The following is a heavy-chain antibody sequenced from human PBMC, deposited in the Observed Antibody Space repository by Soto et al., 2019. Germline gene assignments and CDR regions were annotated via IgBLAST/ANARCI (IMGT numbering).Heavy chain of an antibody. D-gene: IGHD6-13*01. V-gene: IGHV4-59*01. J-gene: IGHJ4*02. CDR1: GVSISTYY. CDR2: VYYSGRT. Sequence: SETLSLTCTVSGVSISTYYWTWIRQPPGEGLEWIGYVYYSGRTNYNPSLESRVSISLDTSKNQFSLKLNSVTAADTAVYYCARVGLAAAGTTFDYWGQGSLVTVSS. CDR3: ARVGLAAAGTTFDY.